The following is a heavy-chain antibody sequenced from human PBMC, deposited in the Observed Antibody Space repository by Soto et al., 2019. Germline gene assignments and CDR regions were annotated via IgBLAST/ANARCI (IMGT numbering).Heavy chain of an antibody. Sequence: SETLSLTCTVSGGSISSGGYYWSWIRQHPGKGLEWIGYIYYSGSTYYNPSLKSRVTISIDPSKSQFSLKLSSVTAADTAVFYCASTYSRSEYFDYWGQGTLVTVSS. V-gene: IGHV4-31*03. J-gene: IGHJ4*02. D-gene: IGHD3-22*01. CDR3: ASTYSRSEYFDY. CDR1: GGSISSGGYY. CDR2: IYYSGST.